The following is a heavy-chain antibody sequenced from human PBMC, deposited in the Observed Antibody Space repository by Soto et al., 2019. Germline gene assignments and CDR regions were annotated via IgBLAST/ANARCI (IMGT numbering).Heavy chain of an antibody. CDR1: GGSFSGYY. J-gene: IGHJ6*02. CDR3: AIDSFDNYYYYYGMDV. V-gene: IGHV4-34*01. CDR2: INHSGST. Sequence: SETLSLTCAVYGGSFSGYYWSWIRQPPGKGLEWIGEINHSGSTNYNPSLKSRVTISVDTSKNQFSLKLSSVTAADTAVYYCAIDSFDNYYYYYGMDVWGQGTTVTVSS.